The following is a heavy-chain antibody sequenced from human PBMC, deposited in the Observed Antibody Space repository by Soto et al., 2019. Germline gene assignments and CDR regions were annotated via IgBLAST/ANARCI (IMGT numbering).Heavy chain of an antibody. J-gene: IGHJ4*02. CDR3: ARAAPSGYVVDV. CDR1: GYTLTSYD. D-gene: IGHD3-22*01. CDR2: MNPSTGDT. V-gene: IGHV1-8*01. Sequence: QVQLVQSGAEVKKPGASVKVSCKASGYTLTSYDINWVRQATGQGLEWVGWMNPSTGDTGYAQKFQGRVTMTSKASLGTAYMELNSLRSEDTAVYYCARAAPSGYVVDVWGQGTLVTVSS.